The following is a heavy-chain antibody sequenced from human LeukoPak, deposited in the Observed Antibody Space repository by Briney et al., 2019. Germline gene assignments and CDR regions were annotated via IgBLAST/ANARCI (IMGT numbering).Heavy chain of an antibody. J-gene: IGHJ4*02. V-gene: IGHV4-4*09. CDR1: GGSISSYY. CDR2: IYTSGST. Sequence: SETLSLTCTVSGGSISSYYWSWVRQPPGKGLEWIGYIYTSGSTNYNPSLKSRGTISVHTSKTQFSLKLSSVTAADTAVYYCVIRDSSSAVDYWGQGTLVTVSS. D-gene: IGHD6-6*01. CDR3: VIRDSSSAVDY.